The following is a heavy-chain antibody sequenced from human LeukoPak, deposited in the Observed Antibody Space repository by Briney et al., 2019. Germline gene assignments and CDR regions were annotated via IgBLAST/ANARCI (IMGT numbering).Heavy chain of an antibody. V-gene: IGHV4-38-2*02. CDR3: ARDRTVYSNLDGFDI. CDR2: IHHSGRT. D-gene: IGHD4-11*01. CDR1: DYSISSGFH. Sequence: SETLSLTCTVSDYSISSGFHWGWIRQPPGKGLEWIATIHHSGRTYYNPSLKSRVTISVDTSKNQFSLRLRSVAAADTAVYFCARDRTVYSNLDGFDIWGQGTMVAVSS. J-gene: IGHJ3*02.